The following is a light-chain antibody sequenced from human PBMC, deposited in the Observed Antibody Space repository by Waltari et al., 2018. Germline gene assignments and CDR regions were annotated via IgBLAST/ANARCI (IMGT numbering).Light chain of an antibody. Sequence: DIQLTQSPSSLSASLGDSVTITCRASQRISSYLNWYQQKPGVAPKLLIYAASSLRNGVPSRFSGSGSGTDVSLTISSLQTEDFATYYCQQSFSTPLTFGGGTKVEIK. V-gene: IGKV1-39*01. CDR3: QQSFSTPLT. CDR2: AAS. CDR1: QRISSY. J-gene: IGKJ4*02.